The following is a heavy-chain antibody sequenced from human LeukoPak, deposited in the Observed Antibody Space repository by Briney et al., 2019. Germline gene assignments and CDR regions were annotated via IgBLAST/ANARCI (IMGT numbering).Heavy chain of an antibody. D-gene: IGHD6-13*01. Sequence: GASVKVSCKASGCTFSSYAISWVRQAPGQGLEWMGGIIPIFGTANYAQKFQGRVTITADESTSTAYMELSSLRSEDTAVYYCASDREQQLGFGAFDIWGQGTMVTVSS. CDR2: IIPIFGTA. V-gene: IGHV1-69*13. CDR1: GCTFSSYA. CDR3: ASDREQQLGFGAFDI. J-gene: IGHJ3*02.